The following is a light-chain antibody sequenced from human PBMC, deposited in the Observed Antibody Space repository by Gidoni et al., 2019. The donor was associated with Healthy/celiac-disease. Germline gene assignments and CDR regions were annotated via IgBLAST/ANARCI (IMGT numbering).Light chain of an antibody. CDR3: QQSYSNPWT. Sequence: IQMTQAPSSLSASVGDRVTITCRASQSISSYLNWYQQKPGKAPKPLIYDASSLQSGVPSRFSGSGSGTDFTLTISSLQPEDFATYYCQQSYSNPWTFGQGTKVEIK. CDR2: DAS. CDR1: QSISSY. J-gene: IGKJ1*01. V-gene: IGKV1-39*01.